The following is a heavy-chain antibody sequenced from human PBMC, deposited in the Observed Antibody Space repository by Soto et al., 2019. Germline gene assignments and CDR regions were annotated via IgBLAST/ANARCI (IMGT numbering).Heavy chain of an antibody. J-gene: IGHJ4*02. CDR2: ISPKSTYR. Sequence: QVHLVESGGGLVKPGGSLRLSCPTSGFPFSDYYMSWIRQAPGKGLEWLSHISPKSTYRNYADSVKGRFTISRDNTKSSLFLQMNSLGVEDTAVYYCARDGDVNTGFGKDYWGQGTLVTVSS. D-gene: IGHD3-16*01. CDR1: GFPFSDYY. V-gene: IGHV3-11*06. CDR3: ARDGDVNTGFGKDY.